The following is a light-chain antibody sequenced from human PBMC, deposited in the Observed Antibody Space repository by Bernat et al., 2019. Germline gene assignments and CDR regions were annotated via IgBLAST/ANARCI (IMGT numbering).Light chain of an antibody. CDR3: QQYSNWFMYT. V-gene: IGKV3-15*01. CDR2: GTS. Sequence: EIVMAQSPATLSVSPGERVTLSCRASQSVTSSLAWYQQKPGQAPRLLIYGTSTRATGIPARFSGSGSGTEFTLTISSLQSEDFAVYYCQQYSNWFMYTFGQGTKLEIK. J-gene: IGKJ2*01. CDR1: QSVTSS.